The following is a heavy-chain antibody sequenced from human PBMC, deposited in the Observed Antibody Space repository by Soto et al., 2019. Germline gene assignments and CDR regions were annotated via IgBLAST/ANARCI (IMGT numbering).Heavy chain of an antibody. J-gene: IGHJ5*02. CDR1: GFIFSSSW. CDR2: INHDGSEK. V-gene: IGHV3-7*04. Sequence: EVQLVESGGGLVQPGGSLRLSCAGSGFIFSSSWMSWVRLAPGKGLEWVTNINHDGSEKYYVDSVKGRFTISRDNAKNSLYLQMNSLRADDTDVYYCVRGRSTENPWGQGTLVTVSS. D-gene: IGHD2-21*02. CDR3: VRGRSTENP.